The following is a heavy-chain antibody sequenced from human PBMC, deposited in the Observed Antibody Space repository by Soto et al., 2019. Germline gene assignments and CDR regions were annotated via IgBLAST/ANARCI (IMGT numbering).Heavy chain of an antibody. V-gene: IGHV1-3*01. CDR3: ARDRRKACSGGSCYWVWFDP. J-gene: IGHJ5*02. CDR2: INAGNGNT. CDR1: GGTFSSYA. D-gene: IGHD2-15*01. Sequence: GASGKVSCKASGGTFSSYAMLWVRQAPGPRLEWMGWINAGNGNTKYSQKFQGRVTITRDTSASTAYMELSSLRSEDTAVYYCARDRRKACSGGSCYWVWFDPWGQGTLVTVSS.